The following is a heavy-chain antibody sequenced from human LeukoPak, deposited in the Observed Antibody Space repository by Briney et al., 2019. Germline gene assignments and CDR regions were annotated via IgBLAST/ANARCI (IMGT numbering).Heavy chain of an antibody. CDR3: ARRGNCINGVCYTRHNWFDP. D-gene: IGHD2-8*01. V-gene: IGHV4-39*01. J-gene: IGHJ5*02. CDR1: GGSISSNSYY. CDR2: IYYSGST. Sequence: SETLSLTCTVSGGSISSNSYYWGWIRQPPGKGLEWIGSIYYSGSTYYNPSLKSRVTISVDTSKNQFSLKLSSVTAADTAVYSGARRGNCINGVCYTRHNWFDPWGQGTLVTVSS.